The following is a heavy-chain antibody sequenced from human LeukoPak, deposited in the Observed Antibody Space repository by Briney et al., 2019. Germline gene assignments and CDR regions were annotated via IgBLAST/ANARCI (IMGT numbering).Heavy chain of an antibody. CDR2: IKSKIDGGTT. J-gene: IGHJ4*02. D-gene: IGHD3-3*01. V-gene: IGHV3-15*07. Sequence: GGSLRLSCAASGFTFSNAWMSWVRQAPGKGLEWVGRIKSKIDGGTTDYAAPVKGRFTNSRDDSKNTLYLQMNSLKTEDTAVYYCTTGNQYDFWSGYPPFDYWGQGTLVTVSS. CDR1: GFTFSNAW. CDR3: TTGNQYDFWSGYPPFDY.